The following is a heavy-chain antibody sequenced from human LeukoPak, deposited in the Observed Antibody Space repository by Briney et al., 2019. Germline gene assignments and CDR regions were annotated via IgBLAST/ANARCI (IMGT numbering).Heavy chain of an antibody. CDR2: IYYSGST. CDR1: GGSISSYY. CDR3: ARRRDYMDV. Sequence: SETLSLTCTVSGGSISSYYWSWIRQPPGKGLEWIGYIYYSGSTNYNPSLRSRVTISVDTSKNQFSLKLSSVTAADTAVYYCARRRDYMDVWGKGTTVTVSS. J-gene: IGHJ6*03. V-gene: IGHV4-59*08.